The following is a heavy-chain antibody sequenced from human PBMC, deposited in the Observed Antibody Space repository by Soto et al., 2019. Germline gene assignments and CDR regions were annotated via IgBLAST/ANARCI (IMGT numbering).Heavy chain of an antibody. J-gene: IGHJ4*02. CDR1: GGTFSSYA. CDR2: IIPIFGTA. V-gene: IGHV1-69*01. Sequence: QVQLVQSGAEVKKPGSSVKVSCKASGGTFSSYAISWVRQAPGQGLEWMGGIIPIFGTANYAQKFRGRVTITADESTSTAYMELSSLRSEDTAVYYCASGSDYYDSSGLSFDYWGQGTLVTVSS. D-gene: IGHD3-22*01. CDR3: ASGSDYYDSSGLSFDY.